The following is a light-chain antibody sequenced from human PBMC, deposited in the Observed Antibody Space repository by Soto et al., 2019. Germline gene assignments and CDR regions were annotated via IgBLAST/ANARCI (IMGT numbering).Light chain of an antibody. J-gene: IGKJ1*01. Sequence: EIVLTQSPGTLSLSPGERATLSCRASQSFNSIYLAWYQQKPGQAPRLLIYGASSRASGISDRFSGSGSGTDFTLTIYRLEPEDFAVYYCQQYDTSPWTFGQGTKVDIK. CDR2: GAS. CDR1: QSFNSIY. CDR3: QQYDTSPWT. V-gene: IGKV3-20*01.